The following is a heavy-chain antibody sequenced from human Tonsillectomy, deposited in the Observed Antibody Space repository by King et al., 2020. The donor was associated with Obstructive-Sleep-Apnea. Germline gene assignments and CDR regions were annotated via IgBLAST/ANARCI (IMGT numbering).Heavy chain of an antibody. CDR1: GFSLSTSYMS. CDR2: IDWDGDK. J-gene: IGHJ3*02. Sequence: TLKESGPALVKPTQTLTLTCTFSGFSLSTSYMSVSWIRQPPGKALEWLARIDWDGDKYYSTSLKSRFTISKDTSKNQVVLTMTNMEPLDTASYFCARNGGRYPDVDAFDIWGQGTLVTVSS. CDR3: ARNGGRYPDVDAFDI. D-gene: IGHD1-26*01. V-gene: IGHV2-70*11.